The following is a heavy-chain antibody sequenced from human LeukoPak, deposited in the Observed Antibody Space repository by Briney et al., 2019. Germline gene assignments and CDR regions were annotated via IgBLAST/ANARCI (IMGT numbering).Heavy chain of an antibody. J-gene: IGHJ4*02. Sequence: SQTLSLTCAISGDSVSSNSAAWNWIRQSPSRGLEWLGRTYYRSKWYNDYAVSVKSRITINPDTSKNQFSLQLNSVTPEDTAVYYCAREVFVVVVAATPEDYFDYWGQGTLVTVSS. V-gene: IGHV6-1*01. D-gene: IGHD2-15*01. CDR1: GDSVSSNSAA. CDR3: AREVFVVVVAATPEDYFDY. CDR2: TYYRSKWYN.